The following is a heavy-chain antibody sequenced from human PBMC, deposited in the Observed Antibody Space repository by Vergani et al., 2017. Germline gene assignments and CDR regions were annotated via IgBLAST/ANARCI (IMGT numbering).Heavy chain of an antibody. CDR2: INPSGGST. CDR1: GYPFTSYY. V-gene: IGHV1-46*01. J-gene: IGHJ4*02. D-gene: IGHD3-10*01. Sequence: QVQLVQSGAEVKKPGASVKVSCKASGYPFTSYYMHWVRQAPGQGLEWMGIINPSGGSTSYAQKFQGRVTMTRDTSTSTVYMELNSLRAEDTAVYYCAKDLRSGSYPYWGQGTLVTVSS. CDR3: AKDLRSGSYPY.